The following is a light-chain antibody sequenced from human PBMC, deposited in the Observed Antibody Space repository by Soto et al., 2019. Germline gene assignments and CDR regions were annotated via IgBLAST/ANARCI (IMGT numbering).Light chain of an antibody. CDR3: QHRHSYPIT. Sequence: DIQLTQSPSFLSASGGDRVTITCRASQGIGSLLAWYQQKPGKAPKLLIHTASTLQSGVQSRFSGSGSGTEFTLTISSLQPEDSATYYCQHRHSYPITFGQGTRLEIK. CDR2: TAS. CDR1: QGIGSL. V-gene: IGKV1-9*01. J-gene: IGKJ5*01.